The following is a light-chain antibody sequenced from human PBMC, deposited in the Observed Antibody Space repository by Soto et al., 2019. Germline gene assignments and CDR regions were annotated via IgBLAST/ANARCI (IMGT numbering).Light chain of an antibody. Sequence: QSVLTQPASVSGSPGQSITISCTGTSSDVGAYDYVSWYQQHPDKAPKLMIYEVSNRPSGVSNRFSGSKSVNTATLTISGLQAYDEADYYCSSYTSSSTRVFGTGTRSPS. CDR2: EVS. CDR3: SSYTSSSTRV. J-gene: IGLJ1*01. V-gene: IGLV2-14*03. CDR1: SSDVGAYDY.